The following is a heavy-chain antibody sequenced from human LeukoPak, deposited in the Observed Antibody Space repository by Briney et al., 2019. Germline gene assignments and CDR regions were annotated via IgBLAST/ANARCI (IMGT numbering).Heavy chain of an antibody. V-gene: IGHV3-21*06. CDR2: IYTSSSYI. Sequence: GGSLRLSCAAFGFAFSSYNMKWVRQAPGKGLEWVSFIYTSSSYIYYADSVKGRFTISRDNSKNSLYLQMDSLRVEDTAVYYCARAGYCSSTSCDGGIDYWGQGTLVTVSS. D-gene: IGHD2-2*01. CDR1: GFAFSSYN. J-gene: IGHJ4*02. CDR3: ARAGYCSSTSCDGGIDY.